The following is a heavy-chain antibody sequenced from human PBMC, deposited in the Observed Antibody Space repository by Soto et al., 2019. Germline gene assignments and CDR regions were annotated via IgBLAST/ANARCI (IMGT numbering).Heavy chain of an antibody. CDR2: ISAYNGNT. Sequence: GASVKVSCKASGYTFTSYGISWVRQAPGQGLEWMGWISAYNGNTNYAQKLQGRVTMTTDTSTSTAYMELRSLRSDDTAVYYCARDRPYYYDSSGYPYYFDYWGQGTLVTVSS. J-gene: IGHJ4*02. D-gene: IGHD3-22*01. V-gene: IGHV1-18*04. CDR3: ARDRPYYYDSSGYPYYFDY. CDR1: GYTFTSYG.